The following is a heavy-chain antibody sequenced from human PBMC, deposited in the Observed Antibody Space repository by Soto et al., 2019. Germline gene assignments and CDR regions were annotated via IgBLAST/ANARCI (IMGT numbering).Heavy chain of an antibody. CDR2: ISAYNGNT. Sequence: ASVKVSCKASGYTFTSYGISWVRQAPGQGLEWMGWISAYNGNTNYAQKLQGRVTMTTDTPTSTAYMELRSLRSDDTAVYYCARVTTVTYHYYMDVWGKGTTVTSP. J-gene: IGHJ6*03. V-gene: IGHV1-18*01. D-gene: IGHD4-17*01. CDR1: GYTFTSYG. CDR3: ARVTTVTYHYYMDV.